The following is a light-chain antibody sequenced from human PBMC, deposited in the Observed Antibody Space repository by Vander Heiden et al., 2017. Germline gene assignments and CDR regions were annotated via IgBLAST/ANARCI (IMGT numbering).Light chain of an antibody. CDR3: QVWAGRSDHVI. J-gene: IGLJ2*01. CDR1: NIGSKG. CDR2: YDK. V-gene: IGLV3-21*04. Sequence: SYVLTQPPSVSVAPGETARITCRGNNIGSKGVHWYQQKPGQAPVLVIYYDKDRPSGIPARFSGSNSGNTATLTISRVEAGDEADYYCQVWAGRSDHVIFGGGSKLTVL.